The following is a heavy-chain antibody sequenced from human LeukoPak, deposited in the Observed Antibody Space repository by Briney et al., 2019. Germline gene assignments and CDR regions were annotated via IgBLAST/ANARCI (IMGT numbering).Heavy chain of an antibody. V-gene: IGHV3-53*01. CDR3: AKDWGGSYHGNAFDI. CDR2: IYSGGST. Sequence: GGSLRLSCAASGFTVSSNYMSWVRQAPGKGLEWVSVIYSGGSTYYADSVKGRFTISRDNSKNTLYLQMNSLRAGDTAVYYCAKDWGGSYHGNAFDIWGQGTVVTVSS. D-gene: IGHD1-26*01. J-gene: IGHJ3*02. CDR1: GFTVSSNY.